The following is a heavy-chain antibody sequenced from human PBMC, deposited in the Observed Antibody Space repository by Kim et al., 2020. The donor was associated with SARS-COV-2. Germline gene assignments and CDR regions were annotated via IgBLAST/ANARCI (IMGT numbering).Heavy chain of an antibody. V-gene: IGHV1-3*01. D-gene: IGHD1-26*01. CDR1: GYTFTSYA. CDR2: INAGNGNT. CDR3: ARDRSGSPPSFGLWFDP. Sequence: ASVKVSCKASGYTFTSYAMHWVRQAPGQRLEWMGWINAGNGNTKYSQKFQGRVTITRDTSASTAYMELSSLRSEDTAVYYCARDRSGSPPSFGLWFDPWGQGTLVTVSS. J-gene: IGHJ5*02.